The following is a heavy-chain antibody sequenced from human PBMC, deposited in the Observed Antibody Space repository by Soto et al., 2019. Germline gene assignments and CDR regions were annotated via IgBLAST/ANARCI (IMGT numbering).Heavy chain of an antibody. J-gene: IGHJ6*02. CDR2: VWYDGTKK. D-gene: IGHD3-10*01. Sequence: ESGGGVVQPERSLRLSCAASGFIFSTYAIHWVRQAPGKGLEWVALVWYDGTKKYYADSVRGRFIVSRDNSKNILWLQMDSLRAEDTAVYYCARDPRNRGGAILYGMDLWGQGTTVTVSS. V-gene: IGHV3-33*01. CDR1: GFIFSTYA. CDR3: ARDPRNRGGAILYGMDL.